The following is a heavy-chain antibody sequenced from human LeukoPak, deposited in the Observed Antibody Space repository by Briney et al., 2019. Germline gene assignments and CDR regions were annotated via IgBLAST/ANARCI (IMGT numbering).Heavy chain of an antibody. V-gene: IGHV3-21*01. J-gene: IGHJ6*03. CDR2: ISSTSTYI. Sequence: PGGSLRLSCAASRFTFSGYSMNWVRQAPGKGLEWVSSISSTSTYIYYAESVKGRFTISRDNAKNSLYLQMNSLRAEDTAVYYCANRKGVTPLYYYYMDVWGKGTTVTVSS. CDR3: ANRKGVTPLYYYYMDV. D-gene: IGHD3-10*01. CDR1: RFTFSGYS.